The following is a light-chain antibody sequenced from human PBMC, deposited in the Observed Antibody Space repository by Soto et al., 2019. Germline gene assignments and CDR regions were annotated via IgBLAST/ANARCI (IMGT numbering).Light chain of an antibody. CDR1: QSVSNRY. Sequence: DIVLTQSPGSLSLSPGERVTLSCRASQSVSNRYFAWYQHRPGQAPRLLIRGTSSRASGVPDRFSASGAGTDFILTISRVEPEDFAMYYCQQYGSAITFGGGTTVEIK. CDR3: QQYGSAIT. CDR2: GTS. J-gene: IGKJ4*01. V-gene: IGKV3-20*01.